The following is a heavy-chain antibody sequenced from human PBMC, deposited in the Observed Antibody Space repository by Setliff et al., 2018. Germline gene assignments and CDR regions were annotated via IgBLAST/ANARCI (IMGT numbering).Heavy chain of an antibody. D-gene: IGHD3-22*01. CDR2: ISAYSDDT. V-gene: IGHV1-18*01. CDR3: AYDSSGYYPGY. CDR1: GHTFITFG. Sequence: ASVKVSCKASGHTFITFGIRGVRQAPGQGLEWMGWISAYSDDTKYAEKFQGRVTMTMDTSPGTAYMELRSLRSDDTAVYICAYDSSGYYPGYWGQGTLVTVSS. J-gene: IGHJ4*02.